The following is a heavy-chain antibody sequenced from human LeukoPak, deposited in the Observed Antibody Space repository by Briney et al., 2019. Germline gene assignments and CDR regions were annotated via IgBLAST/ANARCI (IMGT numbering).Heavy chain of an antibody. CDR3: ARQSGGSSWDSRPNWFDP. Sequence: PSETLSLTCTVSGGSISSSSYYWGWIRQPPGKGLEWIGSIYYSGSTYYNPSLKSRVTISVDMSKNQFSLKLSSVTAADTAVYYCARQSGGSSWDSRPNWFDPWGQGTLVTVSS. D-gene: IGHD6-13*01. J-gene: IGHJ5*02. V-gene: IGHV4-39*01. CDR1: GGSISSSSYY. CDR2: IYYSGST.